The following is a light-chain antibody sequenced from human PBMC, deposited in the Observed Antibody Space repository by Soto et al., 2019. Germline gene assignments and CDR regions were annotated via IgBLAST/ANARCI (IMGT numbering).Light chain of an antibody. Sequence: DIQLTQSPSFLSGSVGDRVTISCRASQDVSRFLAWYQQKPGKAPNLLIYAASTLQSGVPSRFSGSGSGTEFTLTISSLQPEDFATYYCQQLNSYVFTFGPGTKVDIK. CDR1: QDVSRF. CDR3: QQLNSYVFT. J-gene: IGKJ3*01. V-gene: IGKV1-9*01. CDR2: AAS.